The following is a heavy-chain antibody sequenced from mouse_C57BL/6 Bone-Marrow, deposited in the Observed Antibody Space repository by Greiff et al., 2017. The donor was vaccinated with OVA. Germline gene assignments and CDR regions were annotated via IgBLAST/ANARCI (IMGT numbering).Heavy chain of an antibody. D-gene: IGHD2-3*01. CDR3: ARRGYDGKGDY. V-gene: IGHV1-22*01. J-gene: IGHJ2*01. CDR1: GYTFTDYN. Sequence: EVKLMESGPELVKPGASVKMSCKASGYTFTDYNMHWVKQSHGKSLEWIGYINPNNGGTSYNQKFKGKATLTVNKSSSTAYMELRSLTSEDSAVYYCARRGYDGKGDYWGQGTTLTVSS. CDR2: INPNNGGT.